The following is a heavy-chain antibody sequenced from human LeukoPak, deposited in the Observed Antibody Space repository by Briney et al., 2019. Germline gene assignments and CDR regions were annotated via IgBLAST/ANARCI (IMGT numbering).Heavy chain of an antibody. J-gene: IGHJ4*02. CDR1: GGSISSYY. V-gene: IGHV4-59*01. Sequence: SETLSLTCTVSGGSISSYYWSWIRQPPGKGLEWIGYIYYSGSTNCNPSLKSRVTISVDTSKNQFSLKPSSVTAADTAVYYCARVGDGYILDYWGQGTLVTVSS. D-gene: IGHD5-24*01. CDR2: IYYSGST. CDR3: ARVGDGYILDY.